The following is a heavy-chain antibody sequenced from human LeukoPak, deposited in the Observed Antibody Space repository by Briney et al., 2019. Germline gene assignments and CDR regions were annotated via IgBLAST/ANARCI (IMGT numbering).Heavy chain of an antibody. J-gene: IGHJ6*02. CDR1: GGSISSSSYY. CDR2: IYYSGST. CDR3: ANLLLEGLTDYYYYGMDV. Sequence: SETLSLTCTVSGGSISSSSYYWGWIRQPPGKGLEWIGSIYYSGSTYYNPSLKSRVTISVDTSKYQFSLKLSSVTAADTAVYYCANLLLEGLTDYYYYGMDVWGQGTTVTVSS. V-gene: IGHV4-39*01. D-gene: IGHD3-3*01.